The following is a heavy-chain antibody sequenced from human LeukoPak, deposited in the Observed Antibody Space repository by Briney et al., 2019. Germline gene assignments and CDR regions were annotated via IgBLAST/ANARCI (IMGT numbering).Heavy chain of an antibody. V-gene: IGHV1-46*01. D-gene: IGHD6-13*01. J-gene: IGHJ4*02. CDR3: AREVAAAGLFAY. Sequence: ASVKVSCKASGYTFTSYYMHWVRQAPGQGLEWMGIINPSGGSTSYAQKSQGRVTMTRDTSTSTVYMELSSLRSEDTAVYYCAREVAAAGLFAYWGQGTLVTVSS. CDR2: INPSGGST. CDR1: GYTFTSYY.